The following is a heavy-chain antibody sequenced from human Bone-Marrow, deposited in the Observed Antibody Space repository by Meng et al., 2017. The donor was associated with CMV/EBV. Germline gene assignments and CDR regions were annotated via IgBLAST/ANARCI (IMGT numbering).Heavy chain of an antibody. CDR1: GFTFSSYA. Sequence: GESLKISCAASGFTFSSYAMSWVRQAPGKGLEWVSVIYSGGSSTYYADSVKGRFTISRDNSKNTLYLQMNSLRAEDTAVYYCARDVIVVVPAAIEVYYYGMDVWGQGTTVTVSS. CDR2: IYSGGSST. V-gene: IGHV3-23*03. CDR3: ARDVIVVVPAAIEVYYYGMDV. D-gene: IGHD2-2*02. J-gene: IGHJ6*02.